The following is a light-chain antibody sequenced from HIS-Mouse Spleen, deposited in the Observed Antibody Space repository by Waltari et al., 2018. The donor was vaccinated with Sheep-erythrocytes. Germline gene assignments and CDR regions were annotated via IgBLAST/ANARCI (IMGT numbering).Light chain of an antibody. CDR3: SSYAGSNNYV. Sequence: QSALTQPRSVSGSPGQSVTISCTGTSSDVGGYNYVSWYQQHPGTAPTLMIYEVSKRPSGVPDLFSGSKAGNTASLTVSGLQAEDEADYYCSSYAGSNNYVFGTGTKVTVL. J-gene: IGLJ1*01. CDR1: SSDVGGYNY. CDR2: EVS. V-gene: IGLV2-8*01.